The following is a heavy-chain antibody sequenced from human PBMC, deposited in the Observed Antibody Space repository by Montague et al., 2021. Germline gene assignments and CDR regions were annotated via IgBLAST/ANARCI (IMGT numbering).Heavy chain of an antibody. V-gene: IGHV3-23*01. J-gene: IGHJ5*01. Sequence: SLRLSCAVSGFTFGGYSMTWVRQAPGRGLEWVSFISPSGDTFYAESVKGRFIVSRDNSNNALYLHLNSLRGEDSAIYYCVKTSSGTYDSWGPGTLVTVPS. CDR1: GFTFGGYS. D-gene: IGHD1-26*01. CDR3: VKTSSGTYDS. CDR2: ISPSGDT.